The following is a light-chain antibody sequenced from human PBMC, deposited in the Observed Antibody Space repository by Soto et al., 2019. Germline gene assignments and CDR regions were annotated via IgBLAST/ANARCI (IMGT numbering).Light chain of an antibody. V-gene: IGLV1-40*01. CDR1: SSNIGAGYE. J-gene: IGLJ1*01. CDR3: QSYDSSLSGYV. Sequence: QSVLTQPPSVSEAPGQRVTISCTGSSSNIGAGYEAHWYQQVPGTATKLLIYENNNRPSGVPDRFSGSKSGTSASLAITGLQAEDEAEYYCQSYDSSLSGYVFGTGTKVTV. CDR2: ENN.